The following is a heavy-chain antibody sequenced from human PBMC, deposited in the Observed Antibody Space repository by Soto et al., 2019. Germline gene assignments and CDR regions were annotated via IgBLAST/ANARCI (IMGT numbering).Heavy chain of an antibody. CDR3: ARPYSYGAKDLEY. Sequence: EVQLVESGGGLVKPGGSLRLSCAASGFTFSSYSMNWVRQAPGKGLQWVSSISSSSHYIYYADSVKGRFTISRDNAKNSLYLQMNSLRAEDTAVYYCARPYSYGAKDLEYWGQGNLVTVSS. V-gene: IGHV3-21*01. J-gene: IGHJ4*02. CDR2: ISSSSHYI. D-gene: IGHD5-18*01. CDR1: GFTFSSYS.